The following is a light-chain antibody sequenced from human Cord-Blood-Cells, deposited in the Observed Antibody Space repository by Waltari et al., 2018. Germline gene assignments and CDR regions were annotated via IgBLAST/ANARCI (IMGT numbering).Light chain of an antibody. Sequence: DIQMTQSPSSLSASVGDRVTITCRASQSISSYFNWYQQKPGKAPKLLIYAASSLQSGVPSRFSGSGSGTDFTLTISSLQPEDFATYYCQQSYSTPIFTFGPGTKVDIK. CDR2: AAS. V-gene: IGKV1-39*01. CDR1: QSISSY. CDR3: QQSYSTPIFT. J-gene: IGKJ3*01.